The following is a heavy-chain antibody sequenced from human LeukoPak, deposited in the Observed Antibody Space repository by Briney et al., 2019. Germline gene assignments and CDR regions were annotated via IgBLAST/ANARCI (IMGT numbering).Heavy chain of an antibody. D-gene: IGHD4-17*01. Sequence: SETLSLTCTVSGGSISSYYWSWIQQPPGKGLEWIGYIYYSGSTNYNPSLKSRVTISVDTSKNQFSRKLSSVTAADTAAYYCARAIGDYRVDFVYWGQGTLVTVSS. V-gene: IGHV4-59*01. J-gene: IGHJ4*02. CDR3: ARAIGDYRVDFVY. CDR2: IYYSGST. CDR1: GGSISSYY.